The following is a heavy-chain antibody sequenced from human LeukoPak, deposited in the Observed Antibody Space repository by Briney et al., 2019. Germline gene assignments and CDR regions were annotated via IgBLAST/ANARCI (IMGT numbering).Heavy chain of an antibody. D-gene: IGHD5-18*01. CDR3: AREQRPIDY. CDR2: ISYDGSNK. V-gene: IGHV3-30-3*01. CDR1: GFTFSSYA. J-gene: IGHJ4*02. Sequence: PGGSLRLSCAASGFTFSSYAMHWVRQAPGKGLEWVAVISYDGSNKYYADSVKGRFTISRDNPKNTLYLQMNSLRPEDTAVYYCAREQRPIDYWGQGTLVTVSS.